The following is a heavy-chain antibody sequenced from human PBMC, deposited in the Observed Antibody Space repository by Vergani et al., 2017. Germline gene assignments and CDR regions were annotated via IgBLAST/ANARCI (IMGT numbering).Heavy chain of an antibody. CDR3: ARDLIENVTYGGSGY. J-gene: IGHJ1*01. V-gene: IGHV1-18*01. CDR1: GYTFSTYG. D-gene: IGHD3-16*01. CDR2: ISAYNGNT. Sequence: QVQLVQSGAEVKKPGASVKVSCKASGYTFSTYGISWVRQAPGQGLEWMGWISAYNGNTNYPETFQGRLTMTTDTSTRTAYMELRSLRSDDTAVYYCARDLIENVTYGGSGYWGPGTLVTVSS.